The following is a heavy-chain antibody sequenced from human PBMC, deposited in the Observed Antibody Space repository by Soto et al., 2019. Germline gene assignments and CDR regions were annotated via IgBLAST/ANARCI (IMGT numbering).Heavy chain of an antibody. D-gene: IGHD1-26*01. CDR3: ATWRTYSGSYCFDY. CDR2: IIPMYYSA. CDR1: GGTFKTYT. J-gene: IGHJ4*02. V-gene: IGHV1-69*06. Sequence: QVQLVQSGAELKKPGSSVNVSCAASGGTFKTYTINWVRQAPGQRLEWIGQIIPMYYSANYAQRFQGRVTISADISPNIAYLELSGLRSEDTALYYCATWRTYSGSYCFDYWGQGTLVSVS.